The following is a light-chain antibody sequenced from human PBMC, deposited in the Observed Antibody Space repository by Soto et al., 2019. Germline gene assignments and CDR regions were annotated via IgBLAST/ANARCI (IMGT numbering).Light chain of an antibody. Sequence: QSALTQPASVSGSPGKSITISCTGTSSDVGGYNYVSWYQQHPGKAPKLMIYDVSNRPSGVSNRFSGSKSGNTASLTISGFQAEEEADYFYNSYTRNSTYGFGTATKLTVL. CDR1: SSDVGGYNY. J-gene: IGLJ1*01. V-gene: IGLV2-14*01. CDR3: NSYTRNSTYG. CDR2: DVS.